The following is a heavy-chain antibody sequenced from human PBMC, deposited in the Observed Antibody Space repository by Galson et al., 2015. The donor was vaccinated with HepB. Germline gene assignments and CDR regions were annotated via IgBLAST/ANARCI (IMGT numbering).Heavy chain of an antibody. J-gene: IGHJ4*02. CDR2: ISGSGGST. V-gene: IGHV3-23*01. Sequence: SLRLSCAASGFAFSSYAMSWVRQAPGRGLEWVSAISGSGGSTYYADSVKGRFTISRDNSKNTLYLQMNSLRAEDTAVYYCAKENGYNYVAASINRWGQGTLVTVSS. CDR1: GFAFSSYA. CDR3: AKENGYNYVAASINR. D-gene: IGHD5-24*01.